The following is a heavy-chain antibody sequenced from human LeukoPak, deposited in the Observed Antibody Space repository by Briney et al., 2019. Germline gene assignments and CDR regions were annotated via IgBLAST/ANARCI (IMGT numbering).Heavy chain of an antibody. V-gene: IGHV3-30*02. Sequence: PGGSLRLSCAASGFTFSSYGMHWVRQAPGKGLEWVAFIRYDGSNKYYADSVKGRFTISRDSSKNTLYLQMNSLRAEDTAVYYCARGGYSGYRPWGQGTLVTVSS. D-gene: IGHD5-12*01. CDR2: IRYDGSNK. CDR3: ARGGYSGYRP. J-gene: IGHJ5*02. CDR1: GFTFSSYG.